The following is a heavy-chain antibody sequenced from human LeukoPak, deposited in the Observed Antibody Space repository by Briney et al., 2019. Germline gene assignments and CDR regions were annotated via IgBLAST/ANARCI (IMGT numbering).Heavy chain of an antibody. J-gene: IGHJ5*02. CDR1: GYSISSGYY. Sequence: PSETLSLTCTVSGYSISSGYYWGWIRQPPGKGLEWIGSTYHSGSTYYNPSLKSRVTISVDTSKNQFSLKLSSVTAADTAVYYCARDIVPAAGREVLRWFDPWGQGTLVTVSS. D-gene: IGHD2-2*01. V-gene: IGHV4-38-2*02. CDR2: TYHSGST. CDR3: ARDIVPAAGREVLRWFDP.